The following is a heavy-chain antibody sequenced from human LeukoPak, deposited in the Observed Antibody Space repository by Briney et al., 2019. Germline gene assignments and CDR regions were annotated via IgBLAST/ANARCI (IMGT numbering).Heavy chain of an antibody. J-gene: IGHJ4*02. Sequence: GASVKVSCKASGYTFTSYGISWVRQAPGQGLEWMGWISAYNGNTNYAQKLQGRVTMTTDTSTSTAYMELRSLRSDDTAVYYCARVLMITFGGVMENVDYWGQGTLVTVSS. V-gene: IGHV1-18*01. D-gene: IGHD3-16*01. CDR2: ISAYNGNT. CDR3: ARVLMITFGGVMENVDY. CDR1: GYTFTSYG.